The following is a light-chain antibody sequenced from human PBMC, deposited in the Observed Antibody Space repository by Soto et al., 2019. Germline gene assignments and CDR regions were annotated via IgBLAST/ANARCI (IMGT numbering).Light chain of an antibody. CDR1: QGISNF. Sequence: DIQMTQSPSSLSASVGDRVTITCRASQGISNFLVWYQQKPGKVPKLLIYAASTLQSGVPSRFSGRGSGTDFTLTISSLQPEDVATYYCQKYDSAPWTFGQGTKVEIK. CDR2: AAS. V-gene: IGKV1-27*01. J-gene: IGKJ1*01. CDR3: QKYDSAPWT.